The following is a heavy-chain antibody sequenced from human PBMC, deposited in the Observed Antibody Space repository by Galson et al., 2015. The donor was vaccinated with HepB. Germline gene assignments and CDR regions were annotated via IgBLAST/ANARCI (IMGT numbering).Heavy chain of an antibody. CDR1: GYTFTSYA. J-gene: IGHJ3*02. D-gene: IGHD3-9*01. CDR2: INTNTGNP. Sequence: SVKVSCKASGYTFTSYAMNWVRQAPGQGLEWMGWINTNTGNPTYAQGFTGRFVFSLDTSVSTAYLQISSLKAEDTAVYYCARDSYDILTGYPATPSCFDIWGQGTMVTVSS. V-gene: IGHV7-4-1*02. CDR3: ARDSYDILTGYPATPSCFDI.